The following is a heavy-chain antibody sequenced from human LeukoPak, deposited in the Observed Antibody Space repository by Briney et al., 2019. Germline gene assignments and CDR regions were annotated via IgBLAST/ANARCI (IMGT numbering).Heavy chain of an antibody. J-gene: IGHJ4*02. CDR1: GFAFSSYS. V-gene: IGHV3-21*01. Sequence: PGGSLRLSCAASGFAFSSYSMNWVRQAPGKGLEWVSSISSSSSYIYYADSVKGRFTISRDNAKNSLYLQMNSLRAEDTAVYYCAREVFSSCHDYWGQGTLVTVSS. CDR2: ISSSSSYI. D-gene: IGHD6-13*01. CDR3: AREVFSSCHDY.